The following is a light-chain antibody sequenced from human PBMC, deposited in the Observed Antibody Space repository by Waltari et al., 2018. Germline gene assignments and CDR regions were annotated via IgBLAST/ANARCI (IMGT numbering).Light chain of an antibody. CDR2: KDR. CDR3: LSPETRGSWV. V-gene: IGLV3-25*03. Sequence: SYELTQSPSVSLSPGQTARLTCRGVALPKKYAYWYQKKPGQAPVLIFFKDRERPSGIPERFSGSTSGTTVTLTITGVQAEDEADYYCLSPETRGSWVFGGGTKLTVL. J-gene: IGLJ2*01. CDR1: ALPKKY.